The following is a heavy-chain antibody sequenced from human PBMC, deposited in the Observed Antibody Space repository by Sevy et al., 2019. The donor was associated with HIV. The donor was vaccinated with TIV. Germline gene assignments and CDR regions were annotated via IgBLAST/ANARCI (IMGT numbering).Heavy chain of an antibody. CDR3: AGENAWGRGYS. J-gene: IGHJ4*02. CDR1: GGSITSLY. D-gene: IGHD1-26*01. CDR2: IYYNGNT. V-gene: IGHV4-59*08. Sequence: SETLSLTCTVSGGSITSLYWGWIRQPPGKGLEWIANIYYNGNTNYNPSLKSRVTISLDKSKNQFSLRLSSVTAADTAMYYCAGENAWGRGYSWGQGTLVTVSS.